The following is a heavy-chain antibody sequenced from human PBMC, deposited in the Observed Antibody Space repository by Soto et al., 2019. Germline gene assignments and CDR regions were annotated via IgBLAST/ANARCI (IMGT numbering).Heavy chain of an antibody. V-gene: IGHV4-30-4*01. CDR2: IYNSGNT. J-gene: IGHJ4*02. D-gene: IGHD1-26*01. Sequence: QVQLQESGPGLVEPSQTLSLTCTVSGGSISSGGYDWSWIRQPPGKDLEWIGHIYNSGNTYSNPSLKRRVTISVDTSKNQFSLKLSSVTAADTAVYYCARGPSGDKVDYWGQGTLVTVSS. CDR3: ARGPSGDKVDY. CDR1: GGSISSGGYD.